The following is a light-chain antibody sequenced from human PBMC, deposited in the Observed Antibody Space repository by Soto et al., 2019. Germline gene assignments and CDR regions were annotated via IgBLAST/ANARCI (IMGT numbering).Light chain of an antibody. J-gene: IGKJ1*01. CDR1: QNISTSS. Sequence: SVLTQSPGTLSLCPGERATLTCRASQNISTSSLAWYRQKPGQAPRLLIYVAFNRATGIPDRFSGGGSGTDFTLTITRLEPEDFAVYYCQYYGNSPLTFGQGTKVDIK. CDR3: QYYGNSPLT. V-gene: IGKV3-20*01. CDR2: VAF.